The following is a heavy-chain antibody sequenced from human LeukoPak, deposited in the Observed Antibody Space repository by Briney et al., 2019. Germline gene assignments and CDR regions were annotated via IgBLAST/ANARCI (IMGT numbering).Heavy chain of an antibody. D-gene: IGHD1-26*01. J-gene: IGHJ4*02. V-gene: IGHV3-30*02. CDR3: AKEMRGSQRAPKDFDY. CDR1: GFTFSSYG. Sequence: GGSLRLSCAASGFTFSSYGMHWVRQAPGKGLEWVAFIRYDGSNKYYADSVKGRFTISRDNSKNTLYLQMDSLRAEDTAVYYCAKEMRGSQRAPKDFDYWGQGTLVTVSS. CDR2: IRYDGSNK.